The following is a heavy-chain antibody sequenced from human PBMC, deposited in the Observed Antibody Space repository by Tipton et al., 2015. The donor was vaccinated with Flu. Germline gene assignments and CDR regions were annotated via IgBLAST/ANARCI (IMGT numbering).Heavy chain of an antibody. CDR1: GGSFSGYY. CDR3: ASQYSSSWYSAFDI. CDR2: INHSGST. V-gene: IGHV4-34*01. Sequence: GLVKPSETLSLTCAVYGGSFSGYYWSWIRQPPGKGLEWIGEINHSGSTNYNPSLKSRVTISVDTSKNQFSLRLSSVTAADTAVYYCASQYSSSWYSAFDIWGQGTMVTVSS. J-gene: IGHJ3*02. D-gene: IGHD6-13*01.